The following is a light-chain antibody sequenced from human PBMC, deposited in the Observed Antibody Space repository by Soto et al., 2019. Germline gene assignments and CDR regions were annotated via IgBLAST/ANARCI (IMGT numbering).Light chain of an antibody. V-gene: IGLV2-14*03. CDR3: SSYTSSSSWV. CDR2: DVS. CDR1: SSDVGGYNY. J-gene: IGLJ3*02. Sequence: QSALTQPASVSGSPGQSITISCTGTSSDVGGYNYVSWYQQHPGKAPKLMIYDVSNRPSGVSNRFSGSKSGNTASLTISGLQAEDEADYSCSSYTSSSSWVFGGGTKPTVL.